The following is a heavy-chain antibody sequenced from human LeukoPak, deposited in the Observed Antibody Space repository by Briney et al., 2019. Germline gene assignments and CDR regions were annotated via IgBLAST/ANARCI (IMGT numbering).Heavy chain of an antibody. Sequence: GESLRLSCTASGFTFRNAWMSWVRQAPGKGMEWVARIKSKGDGETTDNAAPVKGRFTMSRDDSKATLYLQMNTLKAEDTAVYYCTTDLGLTMIRGVIVNWGQGALVTVSS. CDR3: TTDLGLTMIRGVIVN. D-gene: IGHD3-10*01. CDR2: IKSKGDGETT. CDR1: GFTFRNAW. J-gene: IGHJ4*02. V-gene: IGHV3-15*01.